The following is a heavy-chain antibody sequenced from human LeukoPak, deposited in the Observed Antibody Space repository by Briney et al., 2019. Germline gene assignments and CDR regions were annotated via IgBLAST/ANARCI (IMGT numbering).Heavy chain of an antibody. CDR3: ARHDWFDP. V-gene: IGHV4-39*01. Sequence: PSETLSLTCTVFGGSISSSSYYWAWIRQPPGKGLEWIGSIYYSGSTYYNPSLKSRVTISVDTSKNQFSLKLNSVTAADTAVYYCARHDWFDPWGQGTLVTVSS. J-gene: IGHJ5*02. CDR2: IYYSGST. CDR1: GGSISSSSYY.